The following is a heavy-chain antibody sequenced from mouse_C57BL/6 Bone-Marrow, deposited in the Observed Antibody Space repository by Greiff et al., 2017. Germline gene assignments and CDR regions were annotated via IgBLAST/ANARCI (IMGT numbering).Heavy chain of an antibody. D-gene: IGHD1-1*01. J-gene: IGHJ1*03. CDR2: IYPGDGDT. Sequence: QVQLQQSGPELVKPGASVKISCKASGYAFSSSWLNWVKQRPGKGLEWIGRIYPGDGDTNYNGKFKGKDTLTADKSSSTAYMQLSSLTSEDSAVYFCARPITTVVGFDVWGTGTTVTVSS. CDR1: GYAFSSSW. CDR3: ARPITTVVGFDV. V-gene: IGHV1-82*01.